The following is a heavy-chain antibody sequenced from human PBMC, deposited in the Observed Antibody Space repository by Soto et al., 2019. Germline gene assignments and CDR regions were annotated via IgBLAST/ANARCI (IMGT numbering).Heavy chain of an antibody. CDR3: ARAGITGTTDYYYGMDV. V-gene: IGHV4-59*08. CDR2: IYYSGST. D-gene: IGHD1-20*01. Sequence: SETLSLTCTVSGGSISSYYWSWIRQPPGKGLEWIGYIYYSGSTNYNPSLKSRVTISVDTSKNQFSLKLSSVTAADTAVYYCARAGITGTTDYYYGMDVWGQGTTVTVSS. J-gene: IGHJ6*02. CDR1: GGSISSYY.